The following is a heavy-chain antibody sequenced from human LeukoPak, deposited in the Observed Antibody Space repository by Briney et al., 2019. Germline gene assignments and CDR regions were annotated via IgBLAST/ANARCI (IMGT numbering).Heavy chain of an antibody. D-gene: IGHD6-19*01. Sequence: PSQTLSLTCTVSGGSISSNSYYWGWIRQPPGKGLERIGSIYYSGSTYYNPSLKSRVTISVDTSKNQFSLKLSSVTAADTAVYYCARVKQWLVPGIDYWGQGTLVTVSS. CDR1: GGSISSNSYY. CDR2: IYYSGST. CDR3: ARVKQWLVPGIDY. V-gene: IGHV4-39*07. J-gene: IGHJ4*02.